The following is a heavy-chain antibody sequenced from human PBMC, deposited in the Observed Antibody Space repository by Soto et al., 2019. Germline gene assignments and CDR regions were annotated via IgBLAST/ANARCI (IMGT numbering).Heavy chain of an antibody. CDR3: ASQYDSSGYFPFDY. CDR2: IYTSGST. J-gene: IGHJ4*02. CDR1: GGSIGSYY. D-gene: IGHD3-22*01. Sequence: PSETLSLTCTVSGGSIGSYYWSWIRQPAGKGLEWIGRIYTSGSTNYNPSLKSRVTMSVDTSKNQFSLKLSSVTAADTAVYYCASQYDSSGYFPFDYWGQGTLVTVSS. V-gene: IGHV4-4*07.